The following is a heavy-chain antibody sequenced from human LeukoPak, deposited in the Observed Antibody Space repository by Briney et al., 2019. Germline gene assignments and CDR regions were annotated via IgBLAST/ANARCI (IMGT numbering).Heavy chain of an antibody. Sequence: GGSLRLSCAASGLTFSSYSMNWVRQAPGKGLEWVSSISSSSSYIYYADSVKGRFTISRDNAKNSLYLQMNSLRAEDTAVYYCARESSSWLIDYWGQGTLVTVSS. CDR1: GLTFSSYS. V-gene: IGHV3-21*01. D-gene: IGHD6-13*01. J-gene: IGHJ4*02. CDR2: ISSSSSYI. CDR3: ARESSSWLIDY.